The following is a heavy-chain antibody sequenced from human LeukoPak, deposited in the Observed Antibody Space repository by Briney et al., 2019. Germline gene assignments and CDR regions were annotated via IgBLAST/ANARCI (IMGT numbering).Heavy chain of an antibody. CDR2: IYYSGST. J-gene: IGHJ4*02. V-gene: IGHV4-39*01. D-gene: IGHD3-10*01. CDR1: GGSISSSSYY. CDR3: ASLNMVRGVIGVATFDY. Sequence: SETLSLTCTVSGGSISSSSYYWGWIRQPPGKGLEWVGSIYYSGSTYYNPSLKSRVTISVDTSKNQFSLKLSSVTAADTAVYYCASLNMVRGVIGVATFDYWGQGTLVTVSS.